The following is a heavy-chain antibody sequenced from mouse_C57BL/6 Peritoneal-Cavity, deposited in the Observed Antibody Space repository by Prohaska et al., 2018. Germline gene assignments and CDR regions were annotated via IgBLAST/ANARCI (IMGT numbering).Heavy chain of an antibody. CDR1: GYTFTSYW. CDR3: ARDYDFDY. Sequence: RPGSSVKLSCKASGYTFTSYWMDWVKQRPGQGLECIGNIYTSNSETNYNQKFTDKATLTVDKSSSTAYMQLSSLTSEDSAVYYFARDYDFDYWGQGTTLTVSS. V-gene: IGHV1-61*01. D-gene: IGHD1-1*01. J-gene: IGHJ2*01. CDR2: IYTSNSET.